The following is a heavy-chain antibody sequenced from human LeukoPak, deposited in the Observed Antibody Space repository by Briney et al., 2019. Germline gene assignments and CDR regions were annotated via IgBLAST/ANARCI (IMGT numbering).Heavy chain of an antibody. J-gene: IGHJ5*02. CDR2: IYYSGST. Sequence: SGTLSLTCTVSGGSISSSNTYWGWIRQPPGKGLEWIATIYYSGSTYYNPSLKSRVTMSVDASKNQFSLKLSSVTAADTAVYYCASLLNGGVSHWFDPWGQGTLVTVSS. CDR1: GGSISSSNTY. V-gene: IGHV4-39*01. CDR3: ASLLNGGVSHWFDP. D-gene: IGHD7-27*01.